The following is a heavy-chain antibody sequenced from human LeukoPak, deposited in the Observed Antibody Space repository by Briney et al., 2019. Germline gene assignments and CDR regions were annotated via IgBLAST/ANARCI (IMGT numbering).Heavy chain of an antibody. CDR1: GGSTSSYY. CDR3: ARTSARGAHFDY. Sequence: SETLSLTCAVSGGSTSSYYWSWIRQPAGKGLEWIGRIFSGGCTNYNPPLKTRATMSLDTSKNQFSLNLTTVTAADTAVYYCARTSARGAHFDYWGQGTLVTVSS. V-gene: IGHV4-4*07. J-gene: IGHJ4*02. D-gene: IGHD3-10*01. CDR2: IFSGGCT.